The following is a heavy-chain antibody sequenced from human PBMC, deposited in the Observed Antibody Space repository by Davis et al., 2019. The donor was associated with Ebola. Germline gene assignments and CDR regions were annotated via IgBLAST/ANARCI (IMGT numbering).Heavy chain of an antibody. V-gene: IGHV4-39*07. D-gene: IGHD5-24*01. J-gene: IGHJ3*01. Sequence: SETLSLTCAVSGGSISSGGSSWGWIRQAPGQGLEWIGSVFQSVTTYYNPSLESRLNISIDTSKNQLYLKWTSVTAAYTAVYYCARGVFKFSASSLDGFAVWGPGTLVTVSS. CDR1: GGSISSGGSS. CDR2: VFQSVTT. CDR3: ARGVFKFSASSLDGFAV.